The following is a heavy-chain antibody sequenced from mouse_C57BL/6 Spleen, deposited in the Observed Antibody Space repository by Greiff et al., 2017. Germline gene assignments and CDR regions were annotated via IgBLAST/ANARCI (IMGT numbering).Heavy chain of an antibody. CDR1: GFTFSSYA. V-gene: IGHV5-4*01. D-gene: IGHD3-1*01. CDR2: ISDGGSYT. Sequence: EVQRVESGGGLVKPGGSLKLSCAASGFTFSSYAMSWVRQTPEKRLEWVATISDGGSYTYYPDNVKGRFTISRDNAKNNLYLQMSHLKSEDTAMYYCAREGGAFYWGQGTLVTVSA. CDR3: AREGGAFY. J-gene: IGHJ3*01.